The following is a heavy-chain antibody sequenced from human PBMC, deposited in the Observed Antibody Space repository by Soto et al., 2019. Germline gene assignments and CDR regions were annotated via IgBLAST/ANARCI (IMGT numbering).Heavy chain of an antibody. V-gene: IGHV3-15*07. D-gene: IGHD3-10*01. CDR3: TTATIYYYGSGSYYLHNAFAI. Sequence: GGSLRLSCAASGFTFSNAWLNWVRQAPGKGLEWVGRIKSKTDGGTTDYAAPVKGRFTISRDDSKNTLYLQMNSLKTEDTAVYYCTTATIYYYGSGSYYLHNAFAIWGQGTMVTRSS. CDR1: GFTFSNAW. CDR2: IKSKTDGGTT. J-gene: IGHJ3*02.